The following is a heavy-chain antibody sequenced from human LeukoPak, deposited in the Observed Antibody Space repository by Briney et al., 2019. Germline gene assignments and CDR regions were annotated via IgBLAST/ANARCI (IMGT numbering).Heavy chain of an antibody. D-gene: IGHD3-9*01. V-gene: IGHV3-23*01. Sequence: GGSLRLSCAASGFTFSSYAMSWVRQAPGKGLEWVSAISGSGGSTYYADSVKGRFTISRDNSKNTLYLQMNSLRAEDTAVYYCARDHNYDILTGYSDNWFDPWGQGTLVTVSS. CDR1: GFTFSSYA. CDR2: ISGSGGST. CDR3: ARDHNYDILTGYSDNWFDP. J-gene: IGHJ5*02.